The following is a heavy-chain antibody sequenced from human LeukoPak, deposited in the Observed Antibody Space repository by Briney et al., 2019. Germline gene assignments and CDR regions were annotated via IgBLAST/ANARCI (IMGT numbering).Heavy chain of an antibody. V-gene: IGHV3-48*02. Sequence: GGSLRLSCAASGFTFSSYSMNWVRQAPGKGLEWVSYISSSSSTIYYADSVKGRFTISRDNAKNSLYLQMNSPRDEDTAVYYCARSGWDCSSTSCYVGYYFDYWGQGTLVTVSS. D-gene: IGHD2-2*01. CDR2: ISSSSSTI. CDR3: ARSGWDCSSTSCYVGYYFDY. CDR1: GFTFSSYS. J-gene: IGHJ4*02.